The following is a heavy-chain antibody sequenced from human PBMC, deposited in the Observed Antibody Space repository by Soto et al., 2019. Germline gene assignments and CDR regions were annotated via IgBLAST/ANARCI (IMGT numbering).Heavy chain of an antibody. CDR1: AYTFINYY. V-gene: IGHV1-46*01. CDR2: INPSGGRT. Sequence: VASVKVSCKASAYTFINYYVHWVRQAPGQGLEYMGMINPSGGRTTYAQKFQGRVTMTRDTSTTTVYVDLSSLRSDDTAMYYCAREDSANGGAFDIWGQGTMVTVSS. CDR3: AREDSANGGAFDI. J-gene: IGHJ3*02.